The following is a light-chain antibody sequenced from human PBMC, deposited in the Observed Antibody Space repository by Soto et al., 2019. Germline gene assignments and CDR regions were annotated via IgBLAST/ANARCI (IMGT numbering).Light chain of an antibody. V-gene: IGKV3-20*01. CDR3: QQYDNSVYT. J-gene: IGKJ2*01. CDR1: QTVASPY. Sequence: EIVLTQSPGTLSLSPGERATLSCRTSQTVASPYLAWYQQRVGQAPRLLIYGTSTRATGIPERFSGSGSGTDFTLTISRLEPEDSAVYYCQQYDNSVYTFGQGTKLEIK. CDR2: GTS.